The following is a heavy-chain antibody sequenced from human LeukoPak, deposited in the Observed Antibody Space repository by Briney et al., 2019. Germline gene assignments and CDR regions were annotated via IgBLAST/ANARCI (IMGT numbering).Heavy chain of an antibody. J-gene: IGHJ4*02. Sequence: PGGSLRLSCAASGFTFSNAWMSWVRQAPGKGLEWVGRIKSKTDGGTTDYAAPVKGRFTISRDDSKNTLYLQMNSLKTEDTAVYYCTTDWRYYDSSGYYYYFDYWGQGTLVTVSS. V-gene: IGHV3-15*01. CDR2: IKSKTDGGTT. D-gene: IGHD3-22*01. CDR3: TTDWRYYDSSGYYYYFDY. CDR1: GFTFSNAW.